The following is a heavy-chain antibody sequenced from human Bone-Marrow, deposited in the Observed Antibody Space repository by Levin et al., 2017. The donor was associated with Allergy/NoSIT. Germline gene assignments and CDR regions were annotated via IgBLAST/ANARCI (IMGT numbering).Heavy chain of an antibody. Sequence: PGGSLRLSCAASGFIFSDYDMSWVRQAPGKGLEWVSSLTHSGADRFYADSVKGRFSISRDNSKNTLHLQMNSLRVDDTAVYYCAKDRGVRGVGATLENWGQGTLVTVSS. V-gene: IGHV3-23*01. CDR2: LTHSGADR. D-gene: IGHD1-26*01. CDR3: AKDRGVRGVGATLEN. CDR1: GFIFSDYD. J-gene: IGHJ4*02.